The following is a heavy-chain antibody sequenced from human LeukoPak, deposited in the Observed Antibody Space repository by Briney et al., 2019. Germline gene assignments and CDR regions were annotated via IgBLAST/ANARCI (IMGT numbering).Heavy chain of an antibody. CDR2: ISPVSSYT. J-gene: IGHJ6*02. CDR1: GFSFNSYT. V-gene: IGHV3-21*01. D-gene: IGHD2/OR15-2a*01. Sequence: GRCLRLSCLASGFSFNSYTMNWVREAPGKGLEWVSTISPVSSYTWYAESVKGRFTISRDNPKNSLYLQMDSLRAEDTAVYYCVRDVSRRIGMDVWGQGTTVTVSS. CDR3: VRDVSRRIGMDV.